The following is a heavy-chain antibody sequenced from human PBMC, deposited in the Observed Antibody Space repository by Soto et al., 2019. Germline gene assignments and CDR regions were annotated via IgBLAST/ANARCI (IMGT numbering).Heavy chain of an antibody. CDR1: GGSISSGGYY. CDR2: IHYSGST. J-gene: IGHJ6*02. Sequence: QVQLQESGPGLVKPSQTLSLTCTVSGGSISSGGYYWSWIRQHPGKGLEWIGYIHYSGSTYYNPSLKSRVTISVDTSQNQFSLNVSTESAADPTVYYCARFDVWGQGTTVTVSS. CDR3: ARFDV. V-gene: IGHV4-31*03.